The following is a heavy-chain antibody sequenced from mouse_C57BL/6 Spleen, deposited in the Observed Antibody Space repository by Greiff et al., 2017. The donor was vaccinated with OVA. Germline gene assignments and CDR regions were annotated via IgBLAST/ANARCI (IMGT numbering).Heavy chain of an antibody. J-gene: IGHJ4*01. Sequence: QVQLQQPGAELVKPGASVKMSCKASGYTFTSYWITWVKQRPGQGLEWIGDIYPGSGSTNYNEKFKSKATLTVDTSSSTAYMQLSSLTSEDSAVYYCARTSYYDGSSYYAMDYWGQGTSGTVSS. V-gene: IGHV1-55*01. CDR1: GYTFTSYW. D-gene: IGHD1-1*01. CDR3: ARTSYYDGSSYYAMDY. CDR2: IYPGSGST.